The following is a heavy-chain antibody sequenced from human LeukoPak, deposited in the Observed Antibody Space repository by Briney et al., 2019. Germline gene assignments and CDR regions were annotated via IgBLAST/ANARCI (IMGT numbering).Heavy chain of an antibody. CDR3: AELAPFSGSYSCVDY. Sequence: GRSLRLSCAASGFTFSSYGMHWVRQVPGKGLEWVAVISYDGSNKYYADSVKGRFTISRDNSKNTLYLQMNSLRAEDTAVYYCAELAPFSGSYSCVDYWGQGTLVTVSS. CDR2: ISYDGSNK. V-gene: IGHV3-30*18. J-gene: IGHJ4*02. CDR1: GFTFSSYG. D-gene: IGHD1-26*01.